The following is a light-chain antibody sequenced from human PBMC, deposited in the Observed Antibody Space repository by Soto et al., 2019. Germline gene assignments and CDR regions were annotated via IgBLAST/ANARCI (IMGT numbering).Light chain of an antibody. J-gene: IGKJ1*01. CDR2: GAS. Sequence: EVVMTQSPATLSVSPGERATLSCRASHSVSSSLAWYQQKPGQAPRLLISGASTRTAGIPARFSGSGSGTEFTLTICSLQSEDFAVYYCQHYNTWPWTLGQGTKVDIK. CDR3: QHYNTWPWT. CDR1: HSVSSS. V-gene: IGKV3-15*01.